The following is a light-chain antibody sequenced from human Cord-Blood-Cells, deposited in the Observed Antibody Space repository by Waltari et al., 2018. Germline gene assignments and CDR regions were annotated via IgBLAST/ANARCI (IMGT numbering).Light chain of an antibody. CDR1: SSDVGSYNL. CDR3: CSYAGSSTV. V-gene: IGLV2-23*02. J-gene: IGLJ3*02. CDR2: EVS. Sequence: SALTQPASVSGSPGPSNTISCTGTSSDVGSYNLVSWYQQHPGKAPKLMFYEVSKRPSGVSNRFSGSKSGNTASLTISGLQAEDEADYYCCSYAGSSTVFGGGTKLTVL.